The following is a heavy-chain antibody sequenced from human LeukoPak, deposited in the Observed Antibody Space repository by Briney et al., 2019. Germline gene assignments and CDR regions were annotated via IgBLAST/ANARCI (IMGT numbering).Heavy chain of an antibody. D-gene: IGHD6-6*01. CDR3: ARLGIAARQKVDYFDY. CDR1: GGSISSSSYY. Sequence: SETLSLTCTVSGGSISSSSYYWGWIRQPPGKGLEWIGSIYYSGSTYYNPSLKSRVTISVDTSKNQFSLKLSSVTAADTAVYYCARLGIAARQKVDYFDYWGQGTLVTVSS. J-gene: IGHJ4*02. V-gene: IGHV4-39*01. CDR2: IYYSGST.